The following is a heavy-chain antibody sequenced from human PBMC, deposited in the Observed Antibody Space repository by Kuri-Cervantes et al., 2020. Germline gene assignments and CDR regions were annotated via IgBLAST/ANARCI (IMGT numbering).Heavy chain of an antibody. J-gene: IGHJ5*02. D-gene: IGHD5-18*01. CDR2: INWNGGST. CDR1: GFTFDDYG. V-gene: IGHV3-20*04. CDR3: ARAGYSYAFAGLDP. Sequence: GESLKISCAASGFTFDDYGMSWVRQAPGKGLEWVSGINWNGGSTGYADSVKGRFTISRDNAKNSLYLQMNSLRAEDTAVYYCARAGYSYAFAGLDPWGQGTLVTVSS.